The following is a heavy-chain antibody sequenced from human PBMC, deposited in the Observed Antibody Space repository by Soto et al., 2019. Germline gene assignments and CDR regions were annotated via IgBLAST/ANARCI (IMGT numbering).Heavy chain of an antibody. CDR2: VSADGYTT. CDR1: GFTFSNHG. Sequence: EVQLLESGRGLAQPGGSLRLSCAASGFTFSNHGMTWVRQAPGKGLEWVSSVSADGYTTYYADSVRGRLTISRDNSGDTVYVQMNHLRAEDTALYYCAREASVPSFGEFWFFDLWGRGTQVTVSS. D-gene: IGHD3-10*01. CDR3: AREASVPSFGEFWFFDL. V-gene: IGHV3-23*01. J-gene: IGHJ2*01.